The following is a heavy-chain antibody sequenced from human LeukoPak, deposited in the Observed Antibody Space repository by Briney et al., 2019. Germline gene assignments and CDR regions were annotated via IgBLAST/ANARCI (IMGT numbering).Heavy chain of an antibody. J-gene: IGHJ4*02. V-gene: IGHV1-24*01. CDR3: ATDIPRESYNFDY. Sequence: ASVKVSCKVSGYTLTELSMHWVRQAPGKGLEWMGGFDPEDGETIYAQKFQGRVTMAEDTSTDTAYMELSSLRSEDTAVYYCATDIPRESYNFDYWGQGTLVTVSS. CDR2: FDPEDGET. CDR1: GYTLTELS. D-gene: IGHD1-26*01.